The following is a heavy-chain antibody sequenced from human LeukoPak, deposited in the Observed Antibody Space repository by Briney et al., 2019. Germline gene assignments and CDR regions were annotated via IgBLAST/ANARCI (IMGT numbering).Heavy chain of an antibody. V-gene: IGHV1-2*06. CDR3: ARSPSGWYGDY. Sequence: ASVKVSCKASGYTFIDDYMHWVRQAPGQGLEWMGRINPKSGGTSSARKFQGRVTVTRDTSISTVYMELMRLTSDDTAVYYCARSPSGWYGDYWGQGTLVTVSS. CDR1: GYTFIDDY. CDR2: INPKSGGT. J-gene: IGHJ4*02. D-gene: IGHD6-19*01.